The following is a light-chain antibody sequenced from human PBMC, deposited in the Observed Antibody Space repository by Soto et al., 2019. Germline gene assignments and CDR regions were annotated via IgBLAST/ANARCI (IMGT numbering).Light chain of an antibody. Sequence: DIEMTQSPSSLSASVGDRVTITCRASQTISSYLNWYHQKPGKAPKLLFYAVSNLQSGVPSRFSGSGSGTDFTLTISSLQPEDFGTYYCQQNYNTPLTFGPGTNVHIK. CDR1: QTISSY. CDR2: AVS. CDR3: QQNYNTPLT. J-gene: IGKJ3*01. V-gene: IGKV1-39*01.